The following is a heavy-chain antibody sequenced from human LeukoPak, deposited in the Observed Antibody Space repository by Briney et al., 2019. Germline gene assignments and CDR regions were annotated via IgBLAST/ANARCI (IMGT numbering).Heavy chain of an antibody. Sequence: PGGSLRLSCAASGFTFSSYAMSWVRQAPGKGLEWVSAISGSGGSTYYADSVKGRFTISRDNSKNTLYLQMNSLRAEDTAVYYCAKDVASSGNFLAAFDFWGQGTMVTVSS. D-gene: IGHD1-26*01. J-gene: IGHJ3*01. CDR1: GFTFSSYA. CDR3: AKDVASSGNFLAAFDF. V-gene: IGHV3-23*01. CDR2: ISGSGGST.